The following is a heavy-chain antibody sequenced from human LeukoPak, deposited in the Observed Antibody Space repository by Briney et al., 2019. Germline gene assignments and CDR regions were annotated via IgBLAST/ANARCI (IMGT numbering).Heavy chain of an antibody. D-gene: IGHD6-6*01. V-gene: IGHV4-59*08. CDR1: GGSVSNYY. CDR3: ARHFAYSSSSYCDY. CDR2: VYYTGST. Sequence: SETLSLTCSVSGGSVSNYYWSSLRQPPGKGLEWIGYVYYTGSTNYNPSLKSRVTMFEDKSKNQFSLRLYSVTVADTAVYYCARHFAYSSSSYCDYWGQGSLVTVSS. J-gene: IGHJ4*02.